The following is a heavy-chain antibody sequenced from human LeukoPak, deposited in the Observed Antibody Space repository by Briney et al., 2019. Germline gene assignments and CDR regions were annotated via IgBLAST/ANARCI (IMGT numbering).Heavy chain of an antibody. CDR1: GFTFSSYS. CDR3: ARDGLPIAVADYYYYMDV. V-gene: IGHV3-30*03. CDR2: ISYDGSNK. D-gene: IGHD6-19*01. Sequence: PGGSLRLSCAASGFTFSSYSMNWVRQAPGKGLEWVAVISYDGSNKYYADSVKGRFTISRDNSKNTLYLQMNSLRAEDTAVYYCARDGLPIAVADYYYYMDVWGKGTTVTVSS. J-gene: IGHJ6*03.